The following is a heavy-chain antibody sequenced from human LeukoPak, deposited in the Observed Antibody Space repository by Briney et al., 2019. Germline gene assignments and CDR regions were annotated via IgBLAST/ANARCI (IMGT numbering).Heavy chain of an antibody. Sequence: ASVKVSCKASGYTFTSYGISWVRQAPGQGLEWMGWISAYNGNTNYAQKLQGRVTMTTDTSTSTAYMELRSLRSDDTAVYYCAWTHYDFWSDYYYYYMDVWGKGTTVTVSS. D-gene: IGHD3-3*01. J-gene: IGHJ6*03. CDR2: ISAYNGNT. CDR3: AWTHYDFWSDYYYYYMDV. CDR1: GYTFTSYG. V-gene: IGHV1-18*01.